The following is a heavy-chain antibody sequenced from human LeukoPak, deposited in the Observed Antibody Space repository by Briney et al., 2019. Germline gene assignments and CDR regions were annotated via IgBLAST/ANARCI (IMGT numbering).Heavy chain of an antibody. J-gene: IGHJ4*02. CDR3: ARVKLGTGFAFDY. Sequence: SETLSLTCTVSGGSISSYYRSWIRQPPGKGLEWIGYIYYSGSTNYHPPLKSGVTTPVDTSKNHFSLKLSSVTAVDTAVYYCARVKLGTGFAFDYWGQGTLVTVSS. D-gene: IGHD7-27*01. CDR1: GGSISSYY. V-gene: IGHV4-59*01. CDR2: IYYSGST.